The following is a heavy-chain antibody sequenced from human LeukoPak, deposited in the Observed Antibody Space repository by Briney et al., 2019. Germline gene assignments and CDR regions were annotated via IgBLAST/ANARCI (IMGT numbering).Heavy chain of an antibody. J-gene: IGHJ5*02. V-gene: IGHV3-30*04. CDR3: ARFYYGSGSYYP. Sequence: GRSLRLSRAASGFTFSSYAMHWVRQAPGKGLEWVAVISYDGSNKYYADSVKGRFTISRDNSKNTLYLQMNSLRAEDTAVYYCARFYYGSGSYYPWGQGTLVTVSS. D-gene: IGHD3-10*01. CDR1: GFTFSSYA. CDR2: ISYDGSNK.